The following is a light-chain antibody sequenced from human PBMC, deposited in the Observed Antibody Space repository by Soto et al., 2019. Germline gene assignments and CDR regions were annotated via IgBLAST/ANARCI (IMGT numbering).Light chain of an antibody. CDR2: GAS. CDR1: TPVRRST. CDR3: QQYNSWPPT. Sequence: EIVITQSPFTLSLSPAARATLSCRASTPVRRSTLVWYQQRPGQPPRLIIYGASSRATGIPARFSGSGSGTEFTLSISSLQSEDFAVYDCQQYNSWPPTFGQGTRLEIK. J-gene: IGKJ5*01. V-gene: IGKV3D-15*01.